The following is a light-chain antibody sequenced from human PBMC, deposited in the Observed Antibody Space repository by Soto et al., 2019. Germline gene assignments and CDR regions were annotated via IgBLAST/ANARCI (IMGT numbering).Light chain of an antibody. CDR2: DAS. J-gene: IGKJ4*01. CDR3: QQYNGWLT. CDR1: QSVSSK. Sequence: EIVMTQSPATVSVSPGERATLSYRASQSVSSKLAWYQHKPGQPPRLLIYDASTRATGVPARFSGSGSGTEFTLTIGGLQSEDFAVYYCQQYNGWLTFGGGTKVDIK. V-gene: IGKV3-15*01.